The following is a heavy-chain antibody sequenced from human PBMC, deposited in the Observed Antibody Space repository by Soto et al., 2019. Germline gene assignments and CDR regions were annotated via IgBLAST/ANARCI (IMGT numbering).Heavy chain of an antibody. CDR2: ISPHKDDT. V-gene: IGHV1-18*01. J-gene: IGHJ4*02. D-gene: IGHD3-10*01. Sequence: ASVKVSCKTSGYTFSSIGISWVRQAPGQGLEWMGWISPHKDDTYYAQRLQGRVTMTTDTSTSTAYMELRSLRSDDTAVYFCARDLDGSGSYYTNYWGQGTLVTVSS. CDR3: ARDLDGSGSYYTNY. CDR1: GYTFSSIG.